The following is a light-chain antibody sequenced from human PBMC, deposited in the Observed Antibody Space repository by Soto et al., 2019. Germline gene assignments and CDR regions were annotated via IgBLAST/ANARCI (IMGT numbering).Light chain of an antibody. J-gene: IGKJ1*01. CDR3: QQYGTSPRT. Sequence: EIVLTQSPGTLSLSPGEGATLSCRASQTISNNYLAWYQHNPGQAPRLLIYAASTRATGIPDRFSGSGSGAHFTLTVNRLEPEDFAVYYCQQYGTSPRTFGQGTKVEI. V-gene: IGKV3-20*01. CDR1: QTISNNY. CDR2: AAS.